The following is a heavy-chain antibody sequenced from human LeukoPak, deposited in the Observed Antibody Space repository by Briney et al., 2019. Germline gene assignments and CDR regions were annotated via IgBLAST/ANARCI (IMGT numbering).Heavy chain of an antibody. D-gene: IGHD3-10*01. CDR3: ARVPHYYGSGTYLSYFDY. J-gene: IGHJ4*02. CDR2: ISSDGGRT. CDR1: GFTFSSFS. Sequence: GGSLSLSCAASGFTFSSFSMHWVRQAPGKGPQYVSGISSDGGRTYYANSVKGRFTISRDNAKNSLYLQMNSLRAEDTALYYCARVPHYYGSGTYLSYFDYWAQGTLVTVSS. V-gene: IGHV3-64*01.